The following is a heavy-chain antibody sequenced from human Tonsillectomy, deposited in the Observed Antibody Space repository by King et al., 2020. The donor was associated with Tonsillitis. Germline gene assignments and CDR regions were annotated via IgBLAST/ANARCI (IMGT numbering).Heavy chain of an antibody. CDR1: GGSITSDGYY. J-gene: IGHJ4*02. CDR2: IYYSGST. CDR3: ARHSDNGDYVWVIGVPPDY. Sequence: QVQLQESGPGLVKPSETLSLTCTVSGGSITSDGYYWGWIRQPPGKGLEWIGSIYYSGSTYYNPSLNSRVTISVDTSKNQFSLKLSSVTAADTAVYYCARHSDNGDYVWVIGVPPDYWGQGNLVTVSA. D-gene: IGHD4-17*01. V-gene: IGHV4-39*01.